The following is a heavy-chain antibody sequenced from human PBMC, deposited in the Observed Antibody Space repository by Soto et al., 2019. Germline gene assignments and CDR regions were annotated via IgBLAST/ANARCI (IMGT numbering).Heavy chain of an antibody. J-gene: IGHJ4*02. CDR1: GFTFSSDS. CDR2: ISSSSSYI. D-gene: IGHD3-9*01. CDR3: AREAPFDWLPHFDY. Sequence: GRSLRLSCAASGFTFSSDSMNWVRQAPGKGLEWVSSISSSSSYIYYADSVKGRFTISRDNAKNSLYLQMNSLRAEDTAVYYCAREAPFDWLPHFDYWGQGTLVTVSS. V-gene: IGHV3-21*01.